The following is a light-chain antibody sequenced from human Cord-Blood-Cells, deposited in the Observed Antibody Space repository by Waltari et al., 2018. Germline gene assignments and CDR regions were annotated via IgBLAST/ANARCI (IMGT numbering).Light chain of an antibody. CDR3: QVWDSSSDHVV. CDR2: YDS. CDR1: NIGSKS. V-gene: IGLV3-21*04. Sequence: SYVLTPPPSVSVAPGKTARITCGGNNIGSKSVHWYQQKPGQAPVLVIYYDSDRPSGIPERVSGSNSGNTATLTISRVEAGDETDYYCQVWDSSSDHVVFGGGTKLTVL. J-gene: IGLJ2*01.